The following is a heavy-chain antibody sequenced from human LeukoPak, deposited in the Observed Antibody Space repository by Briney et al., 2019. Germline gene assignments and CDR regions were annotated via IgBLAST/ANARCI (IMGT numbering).Heavy chain of an antibody. V-gene: IGHV5-51*01. D-gene: IGHD3-22*01. Sequence: GESLKISCKGSGYSFTSYWIGWVRQMPGKGLEWMGINYPGDSDTRYSPPFQGQVTISADKSISTAYLQWSSLKASDTAMYYCARRSSYYYDSSGYYVFDYWGQGTLVTVSS. CDR1: GYSFTSYW. J-gene: IGHJ4*02. CDR3: ARRSSYYYDSSGYYVFDY. CDR2: NYPGDSDT.